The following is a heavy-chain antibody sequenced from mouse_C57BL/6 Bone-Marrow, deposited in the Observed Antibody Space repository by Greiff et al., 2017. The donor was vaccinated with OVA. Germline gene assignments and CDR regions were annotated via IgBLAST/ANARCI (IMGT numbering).Heavy chain of an antibody. V-gene: IGHV1-47*01. CDR3: ARGGLWYGRHWYFDV. D-gene: IGHD1-1*01. Sequence: VQLQQSGAELVKPGASVKMSCKASGYTFTTYPIEWMKQNHGKSLEWIGNFHPYNDDTKYNEKFKGKATLTVEKSSSTVYLELSRLTSDDSAVYYCARGGLWYGRHWYFDVWGTGTTVTVSS. CDR1: GYTFTTYP. CDR2: FHPYNDDT. J-gene: IGHJ1*03.